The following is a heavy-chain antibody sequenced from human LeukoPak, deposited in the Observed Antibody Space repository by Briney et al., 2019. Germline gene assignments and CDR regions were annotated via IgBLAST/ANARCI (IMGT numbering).Heavy chain of an antibody. J-gene: IGHJ4*02. CDR2: ISGSGGST. Sequence: GGSLRLSCAASGFTFSSYAMSWVRRAPGKGLEWVSAISGSGGSTYYADSVKGRFTISRDNSKNTLYLQMNSLRAEDTAVYYCAKFGGLYNWNYYFDYWGQGTLVTVSS. V-gene: IGHV3-23*01. D-gene: IGHD1-7*01. CDR1: GFTFSSYA. CDR3: AKFGGLYNWNYYFDY.